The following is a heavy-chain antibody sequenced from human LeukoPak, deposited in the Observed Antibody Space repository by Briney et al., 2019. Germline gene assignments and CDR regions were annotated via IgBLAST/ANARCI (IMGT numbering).Heavy chain of an antibody. V-gene: IGHV1-46*01. CDR3: ARAGEGSGWYHFDY. CDR2: INPRGGST. D-gene: IGHD6-19*01. CDR1: GYTFTSYG. Sequence: ASVKVSCKASGYTFTSYGISWVRQAPGQGLEWMGIINPRGGSTSNAQKFQGRVTMTRDTSTSTVYMELSSLRSEDTAVYYCARAGEGSGWYHFDYWGQGTLVTVSS. J-gene: IGHJ4*02.